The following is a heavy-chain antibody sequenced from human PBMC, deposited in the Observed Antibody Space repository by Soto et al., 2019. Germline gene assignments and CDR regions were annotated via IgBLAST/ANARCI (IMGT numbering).Heavy chain of an antibody. CDR3: ARGCPPYDTLWSGYYYYYYYYMDV. CDR1: GYTFTSYD. D-gene: IGHD3-3*01. V-gene: IGHV1-8*01. CDR2: MNPNSGNT. Sequence: ASVKVSCKASGYTFTSYDINWVRQATGQGLEWMGWMNPNSGNTGYAQKFQGRVTTTRNTSISTAYMELSSLRSEETAVYYCARGCPPYDTLWSGYYYYYYYYMDVWGKGTLVPVSS. J-gene: IGHJ6*03.